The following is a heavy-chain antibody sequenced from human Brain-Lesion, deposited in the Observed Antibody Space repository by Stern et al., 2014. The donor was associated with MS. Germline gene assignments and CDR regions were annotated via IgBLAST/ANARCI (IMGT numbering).Heavy chain of an antibody. CDR2: IYYRGGP. Sequence: VQLVESGPGLVKPSETLSLTCTVSGGSISSSSYYWGWIRQPPGKGLEWIGSIYYRGGPYYNPSLKSRVTISMDPAQNQFSLRLGSVTAADTAVYFCAKLWLGELPESPFDYWGQGTLVTVSS. J-gene: IGHJ4*02. V-gene: IGHV4-39*01. CDR1: GGSISSSSYY. CDR3: AKLWLGELPESPFDY. D-gene: IGHD3-10*01.